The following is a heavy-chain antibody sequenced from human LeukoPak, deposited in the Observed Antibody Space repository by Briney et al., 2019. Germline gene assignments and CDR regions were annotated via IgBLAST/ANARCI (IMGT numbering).Heavy chain of an antibody. CDR2: IRQDGSEK. CDR1: GFTLTTYW. CDR3: ARRSCSGGSCYPIVDH. V-gene: IGHV3-7*01. Sequence: GGSLRLSCAASGFTLTTYWMTWVRQAPGKGLEWVANIRQDGSEKSYVDSVKGRFIISRDTTKNSLYLQMNSLRVEDTAVYYCARRSCSGGSCYPIVDHWGQGTLVTVSS. D-gene: IGHD2-15*01. J-gene: IGHJ4*02.